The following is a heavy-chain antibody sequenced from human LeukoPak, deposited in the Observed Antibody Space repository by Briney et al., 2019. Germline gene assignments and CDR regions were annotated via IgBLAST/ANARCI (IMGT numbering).Heavy chain of an antibody. CDR1: GDSVSNNRAT. V-gene: IGHV6-1*01. CDR2: TYYRSTWST. Sequence: SQTLSLTCAISGDSVSNNRATWNWIRQSPSRGLEWLGRTYYRSTWSTNYTLSMRGRITINPDTSKNHFSLQLNSVTPEDTAVYYCARDLSSGLRFDSWGQGTLVTVSS. CDR3: ARDLSSGLRFDS. D-gene: IGHD3-22*01. J-gene: IGHJ4*02.